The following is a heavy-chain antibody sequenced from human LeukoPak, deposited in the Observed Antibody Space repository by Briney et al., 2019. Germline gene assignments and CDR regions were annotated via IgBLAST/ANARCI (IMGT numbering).Heavy chain of an antibody. V-gene: IGHV3-48*01. D-gene: IGHD1-7*01. J-gene: IGHJ4*02. CDR3: AKDERNWDYNLASQTYD. CDR2: ISGGSNSST. Sequence: GGSLRLSCAASGFTFSSYNMNWVRQAPGKGLEWVSYISGGSNSSTYYAGSVKGRFTISRDNAKNSLYLQMSSLRAEDTAVYYCAKDERNWDYNLASQTYDWGQGTLVTVSS. CDR1: GFTFSSYN.